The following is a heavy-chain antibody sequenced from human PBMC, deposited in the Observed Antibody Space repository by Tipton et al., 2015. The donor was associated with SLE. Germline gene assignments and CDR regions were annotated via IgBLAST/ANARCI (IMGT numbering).Heavy chain of an antibody. CDR1: GFRFSSYG. D-gene: IGHD2-8*01. V-gene: IGHV3-30*02. Sequence: SLRLSCEASGFRFSSYGMHWVRQAPGKGLEWVAFISYDGSDKYYADSVKGRFTISRDNSKNTLFLQMNSLTTEDTAVFYCARGGAHCTSGICYNYYYGMDVWGRGTTVTVSS. J-gene: IGHJ6*02. CDR2: ISYDGSDK. CDR3: ARGGAHCTSGICYNYYYGMDV.